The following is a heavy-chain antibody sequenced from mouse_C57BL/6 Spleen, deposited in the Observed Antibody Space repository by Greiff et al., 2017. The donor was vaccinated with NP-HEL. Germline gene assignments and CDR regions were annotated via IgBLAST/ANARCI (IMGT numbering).Heavy chain of an antibody. CDR2: LAPSDRYT. CDR3: ARMAGWFAY. D-gene: IGHD3-3*01. V-gene: IGHV1-50*01. Sequence: QVQLQQPGAELVTPGASVKLSCKASGYPFTSYWLPWVPQRPGPGLSWIGELAPSDRYTNYNQKFKGKATLTVDTSSSTAYMQLSSLTSEDSAVYYCARMAGWFAYWGQGTLVTVSA. J-gene: IGHJ3*01. CDR1: GYPFTSYW.